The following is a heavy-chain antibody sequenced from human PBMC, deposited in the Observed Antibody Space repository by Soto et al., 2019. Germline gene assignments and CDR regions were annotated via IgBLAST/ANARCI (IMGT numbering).Heavy chain of an antibody. Sequence: QVQLVQSGAEVKKPGSSVKVSCKASGGTFSSYTISWVRQAPGQGLEWMGRIIPILGIANYAQKFQGRVTITADKSTSTAYMELSSLRSEDTAVYYCARDSGTMTVPPDAFDIWGQGTMVTVSS. V-gene: IGHV1-69*08. J-gene: IGHJ3*02. CDR2: IIPILGIA. CDR3: ARDSGTMTVPPDAFDI. D-gene: IGHD3-22*01. CDR1: GGTFSSYT.